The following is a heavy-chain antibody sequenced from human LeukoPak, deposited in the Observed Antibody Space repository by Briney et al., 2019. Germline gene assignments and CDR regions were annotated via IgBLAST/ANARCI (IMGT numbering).Heavy chain of an antibody. J-gene: IGHJ4*02. D-gene: IGHD5-18*01. V-gene: IGHV3-11*04. CDR1: GFTFIDYY. CDR2: ISSSGTTI. Sequence: PGGSLRLSCAASGFTFIDYYMTWIRQAPGKGLEWVSYISSSGTTIFYADSVKGRFTTSRDNAKSSLYLQMNSLRAEDTAVYYCARDASTRLWSKTFDYWGQGTLVTVSS. CDR3: ARDASTRLWSKTFDY.